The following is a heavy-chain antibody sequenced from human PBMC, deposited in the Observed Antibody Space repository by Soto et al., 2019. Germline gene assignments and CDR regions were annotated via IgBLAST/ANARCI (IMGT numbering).Heavy chain of an antibody. CDR2: IGGSGASI. V-gene: IGHV3-23*01. CDR1: GFTFNNYF. CDR3: AKEGTGGAPYYYYYYMDV. J-gene: IGHJ6*03. Sequence: GGSLRLSCAASGFTFNNYFMSWVRQAPGKGLEWISAIGGSGASINYAGSVKGRFTISRDNSKNTLYLQMNSLRAEDTAVYYCAKEGTGGAPYYYYYYMDVWGKGTTVTVSS. D-gene: IGHD1-1*01.